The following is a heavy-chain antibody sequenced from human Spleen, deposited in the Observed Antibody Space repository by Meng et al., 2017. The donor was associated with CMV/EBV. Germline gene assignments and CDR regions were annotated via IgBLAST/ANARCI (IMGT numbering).Heavy chain of an antibody. Sequence: GESLKISCAASGFTFSSYSMNWVRQAPEKGLEWVSSISSSSSYIYYADSVKGRFTISRDNAKNSLYMQMNSVRAEDTAVYYCARDSGDYDFWSAYGYMYGMDVWGQGTTVTVSS. J-gene: IGHJ6*02. CDR3: ARDSGDYDFWSAYGYMYGMDV. CDR2: ISSSSSYI. D-gene: IGHD3-3*01. V-gene: IGHV3-21*01. CDR1: GFTFSSYS.